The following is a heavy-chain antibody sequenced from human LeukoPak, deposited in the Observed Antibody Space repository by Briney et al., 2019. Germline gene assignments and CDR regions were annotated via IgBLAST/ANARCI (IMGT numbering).Heavy chain of an antibody. V-gene: IGHV4-34*01. J-gene: IGHJ4*02. Sequence: PSETLSLTCAVYGGSFSGYYWSWIRQPPGKGLEWIGEINHSGSTNYNPSLKSRVTISVDTSKNQFSLKLSSVTAADTAVYYCATWVDEGYEYFDYWGQGTLVTVSS. CDR2: INHSGST. D-gene: IGHD3-16*01. CDR3: ATWVDEGYEYFDY. CDR1: GGSFSGYY.